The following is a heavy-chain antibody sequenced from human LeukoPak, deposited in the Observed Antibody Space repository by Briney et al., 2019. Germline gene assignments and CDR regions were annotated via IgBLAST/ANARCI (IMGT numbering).Heavy chain of an antibody. J-gene: IGHJ4*02. CDR1: GFTLSSYS. CDR2: SGGAT. CDR3: IKDRTGTYSFDY. V-gene: IGHV3-64D*09. Sequence: GGSLRLSCSASGFTLSSYSMHWVRQAPGKGLEYVPTSGGATYYADSVKARFTISRDNAKNTLYLQMSSLRAEDTAVYYCIKDRTGTYSFDYWGQGTLVTVSS. D-gene: IGHD7-27*01.